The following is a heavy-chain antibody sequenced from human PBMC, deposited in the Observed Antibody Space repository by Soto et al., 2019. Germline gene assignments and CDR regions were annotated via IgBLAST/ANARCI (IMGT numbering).Heavy chain of an antibody. J-gene: IGHJ6*03. CDR3: ARKPLYYDFWSGLMGYMDV. V-gene: IGHV3-7*01. D-gene: IGHD3-3*01. CDR1: GFTFSSYW. Sequence: EVQLVESGGGLVQPGGSLRLSCAASGFTFSSYWMSWVRQAPGKGLEWVANIKQDGSEKYYVDSVKGRFTISRDNAKNSLYLQMNSLRAEDTAVYYCARKPLYYDFWSGLMGYMDVWGKGTTVTVSS. CDR2: IKQDGSEK.